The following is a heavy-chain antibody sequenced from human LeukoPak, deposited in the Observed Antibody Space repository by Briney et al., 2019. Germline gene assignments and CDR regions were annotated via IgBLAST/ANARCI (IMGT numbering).Heavy chain of an antibody. V-gene: IGHV1-8*01. CDR1: GYTFTSYD. Sequence: GASVKVSCKASGYTFTSYDVNWVRQATGHGLEWMGWMSPDSGNTGYAQKFQGRVTMTRHTSITTAYLDLSSLTSEDTAVYYCARVSRRGRGAGRFDPWGQGTLVTVSS. D-gene: IGHD3-10*01. CDR3: ARVSRRGRGAGRFDP. J-gene: IGHJ5*02. CDR2: MSPDSGNT.